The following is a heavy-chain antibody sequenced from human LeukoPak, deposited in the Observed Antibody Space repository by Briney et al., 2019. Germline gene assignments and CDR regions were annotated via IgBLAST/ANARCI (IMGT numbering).Heavy chain of an antibody. CDR2: INPNSGGT. V-gene: IGHV1-2*02. J-gene: IGHJ6*02. CDR1: GYTFTGYY. CDR3: ARDRVVRGVISNYYYGMDV. D-gene: IGHD3-10*01. Sequence: ASVKVSCKASGYTFTGYYMHWVRQAPGQGLEWMGWINPNSGGTNYAQKFQGRVTMTRDTSISTAYMELSGLRSDDTAVYYCARDRVVRGVISNYYYGMDVWGQGTTVTVSS.